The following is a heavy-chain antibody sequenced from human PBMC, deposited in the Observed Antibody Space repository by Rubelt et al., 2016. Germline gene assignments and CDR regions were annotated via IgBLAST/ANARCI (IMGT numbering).Heavy chain of an antibody. V-gene: IGHV3-21*02. D-gene: IGHD6-13*01. J-gene: IGHJ4*02. CDR3: ATDKDSSTWYVVY. Sequence: DVQLYESGPGLVKSSGTLSLTCAVCGGSISRKRWWNWVRPPPGKGLEWVSSISSSSSYIYYADSVKDRLTVSRDNAKTTLYLQMNSRRAEDTALYYCATDKDSSTWYVVYWGQGTLVTVSS. CDR2: ISSSSSYI. CDR1: GGSISRKR.